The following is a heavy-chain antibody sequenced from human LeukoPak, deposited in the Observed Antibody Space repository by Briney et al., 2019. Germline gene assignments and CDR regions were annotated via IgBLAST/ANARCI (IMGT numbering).Heavy chain of an antibody. CDR1: GGSFSGYY. D-gene: IGHD4/OR15-4a*01. V-gene: IGHV4-34*01. CDR2: INHSGST. J-gene: IGHJ4*02. CDR3: ARAKRRAHFDY. Sequence: PSETLSLTCAVYGGSFSGYYWSWIRQPPGKGLEWIGEINHSGSTNYNPSLKSRDTISVDTSKNQFSLKLSSVTAADTAVYYCARAKRRAHFDYWGQGTLVTVSS.